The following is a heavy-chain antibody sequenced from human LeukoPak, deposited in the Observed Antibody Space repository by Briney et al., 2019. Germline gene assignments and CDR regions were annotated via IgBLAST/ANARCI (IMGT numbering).Heavy chain of an antibody. V-gene: IGHV3-33*01. CDR1: GFTFSSYG. CDR2: IWYDGSNK. Sequence: GGSLRLSCAASGFTFSSYGMHWVRQAPGKGLEWVVDIWYDGSNKYYADSVKGRFTISRDNSTNTLYLQMNSLRAEDTAVYYCASAVYYDSSGYYYDAFDIWGQGTMVTVSS. J-gene: IGHJ3*02. D-gene: IGHD3-22*01. CDR3: ASAVYYDSSGYYYDAFDI.